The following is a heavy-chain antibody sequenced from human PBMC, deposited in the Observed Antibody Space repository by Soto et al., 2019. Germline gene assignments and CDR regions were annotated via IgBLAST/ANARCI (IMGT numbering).Heavy chain of an antibody. CDR3: ASRFYYGRDV. Sequence: QVQLVQSGAEVKKPGSSVKVSCKASGGTFSSYTISWVRQAPGQGLEWMGRIFPILDIANYAQKFQGRVTITADKSTSTAYMDLSSLSSEDTAVYYCASRFYYGRDVWGQGTTVTVSS. J-gene: IGHJ6*02. V-gene: IGHV1-69*02. CDR1: GGTFSSYT. CDR2: IFPILDIA.